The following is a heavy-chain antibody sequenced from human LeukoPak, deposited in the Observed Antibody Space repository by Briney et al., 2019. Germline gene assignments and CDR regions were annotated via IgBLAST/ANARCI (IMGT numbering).Heavy chain of an antibody. CDR3: ARGGTMIDDGMDV. Sequence: GSSVKVSCKASGGTFSSYAISWVRQAPGQGLEWMGRIIPILGIANYAQKFQGRVTITADKSTSTAYVELSSLRSEDTAVYYCARGGTMIDDGMDVWGQGTTVTVSS. CDR1: GGTFSSYA. V-gene: IGHV1-69*04. J-gene: IGHJ6*02. D-gene: IGHD3-22*01. CDR2: IIPILGIA.